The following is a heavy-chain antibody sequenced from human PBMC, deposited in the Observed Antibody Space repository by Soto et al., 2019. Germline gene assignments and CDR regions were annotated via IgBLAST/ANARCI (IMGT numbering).Heavy chain of an antibody. CDR2: ISYDGSNK. D-gene: IGHD1-26*01. V-gene: IGHV3-30*18. Sequence: QVQLVESGGGVVQPGMSLRLSCAASGFTFSSYGMHWVRQAPGKGLEWVAVISYDGSNKYYADSVKGRFTISRDNSKNKLYLQMNSLRAEDTAVYYCAKEGEWELPPLHWGQGTLVTVSS. J-gene: IGHJ4*02. CDR1: GFTFSSYG. CDR3: AKEGEWELPPLH.